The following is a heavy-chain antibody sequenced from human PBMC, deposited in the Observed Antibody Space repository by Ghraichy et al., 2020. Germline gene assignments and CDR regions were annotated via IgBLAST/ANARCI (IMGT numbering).Heavy chain of an antibody. CDR3: ARDSGGSYSKWYFDL. V-gene: IGHV3-48*03. D-gene: IGHD2-21*02. CDR1: GFHFNSYE. J-gene: IGHJ2*01. CDR2: ISSRDTTT. Sequence: GGSLRLSCAASGFHFNSYEMNWLRQAPGKGLEWISFISSRDTTTYYADSVKGRSIISRDNVKNSLYLQMNSLRVEDTAVYYCARDSGGSYSKWYFDLWGRGTLVTVSS.